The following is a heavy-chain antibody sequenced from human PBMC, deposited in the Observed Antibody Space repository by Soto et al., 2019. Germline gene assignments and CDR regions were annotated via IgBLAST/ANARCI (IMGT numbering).Heavy chain of an antibody. CDR1: GDSISSGYYY. J-gene: IGHJ5*02. CDR3: DRAEFYNSRFEA. V-gene: IGHV4-30-4*01. D-gene: IGHD3-10*01. CDR2: IYYSGSA. Sequence: SETLSFTCTVSGDSISSGYYYLSWILHPPGKGLEWIGYIYYSGSAYYNPSLKSRVSMSVDPSKKQFSLKLSSVTAADTAVYYCDRAEFYNSRFEAWGQGTLVTLSS.